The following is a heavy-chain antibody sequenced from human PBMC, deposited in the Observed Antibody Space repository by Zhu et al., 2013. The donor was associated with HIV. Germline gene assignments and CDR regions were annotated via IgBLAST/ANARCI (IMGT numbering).Heavy chain of an antibody. Sequence: QVQLVQSGAEVKKAGASVKVSCKASGYTFSSYDINWVRQATGQGLELMGWMNPKSGNTGNVQKVQGRVTMTRNTSISTAYMELSSLRSEDTAVYYCARGRRWELAGGMDVWGQGTTVTVSS. J-gene: IGHJ6*02. CDR3: ARGRRWELAGGMDV. V-gene: IGHV1-8*01. CDR1: GYTFSSYD. D-gene: IGHD1-7*01. CDR2: MNPKSGNT.